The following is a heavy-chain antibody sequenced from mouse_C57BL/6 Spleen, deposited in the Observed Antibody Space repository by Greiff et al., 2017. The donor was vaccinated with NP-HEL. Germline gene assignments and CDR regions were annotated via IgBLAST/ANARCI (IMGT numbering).Heavy chain of an antibody. Sequence: EVQRVESGGDLVKPGGSLKLSCAASGFTFSSYGMSWVRQTPDKRLEWVATISSGGSYTYYPDSVKGRFTISRDNAKNTLYLQMSSLKSEDTAMYYCARGGNSWYFDVWGTGTTVTVSS. J-gene: IGHJ1*03. CDR1: GFTFSSYG. D-gene: IGHD2-1*01. CDR3: ARGGNSWYFDV. V-gene: IGHV5-6*01. CDR2: ISSGGSYT.